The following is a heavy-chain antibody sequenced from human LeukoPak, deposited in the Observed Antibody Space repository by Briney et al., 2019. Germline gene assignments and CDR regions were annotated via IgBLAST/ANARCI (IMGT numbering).Heavy chain of an antibody. CDR3: AKDWYSSSWAGDY. D-gene: IGHD6-13*01. V-gene: IGHV3-30*18. Sequence: PGRSLSLFCAASGFTFSSYGMLWVRQAPGKGLEWVAVISYDGSNKYYADSVKGRFTISRDNSKNTLYLQMNSLRAEDTAVYYCAKDWYSSSWAGDYWGQGTLVTVSS. CDR2: ISYDGSNK. CDR1: GFTFSSYG. J-gene: IGHJ4*02.